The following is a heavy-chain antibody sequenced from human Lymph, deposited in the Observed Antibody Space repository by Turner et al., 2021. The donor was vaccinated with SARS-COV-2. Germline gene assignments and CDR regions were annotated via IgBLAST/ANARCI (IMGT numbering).Heavy chain of an antibody. V-gene: IGHV3-43*02. Sequence: EVQLVESGGGVVQPGGSLRLYGEAAGFTFDDYAMHWVRQAPGKGLEWVSLISGDGGGTYYADSVKGRFTISRDNSKNSLSLQMNSLRAEDTALYYCAKDPGYCSGGSCYSRTYFDFWGQGTLVTVSA. D-gene: IGHD2-15*01. CDR2: ISGDGGGT. CDR1: GFTFDDYA. CDR3: AKDPGYCSGGSCYSRTYFDF. J-gene: IGHJ4*02.